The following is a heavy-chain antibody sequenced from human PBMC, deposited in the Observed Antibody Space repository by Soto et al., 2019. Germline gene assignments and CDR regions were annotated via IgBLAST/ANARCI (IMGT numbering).Heavy chain of an antibody. V-gene: IGHV1-3*01. J-gene: IGHJ5*02. CDR3: ARAISGYVT. CDR1: GITFSSYA. D-gene: IGHD5-12*01. CDR2: INAGNGDT. Sequence: QVQLVQSGAEVKKPGASVKVSCKASGITFSSYAMHWVRQAPRQRLEWMGWINAGNGDTRYSQIFQGRVTLTRDTSASTVYLDLSSLRSEDTAIYYCARAISGYVTWGQGTLVTVSS.